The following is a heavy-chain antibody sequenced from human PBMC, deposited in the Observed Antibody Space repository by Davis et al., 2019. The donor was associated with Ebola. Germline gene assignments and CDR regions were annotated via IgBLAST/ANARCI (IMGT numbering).Heavy chain of an antibody. CDR1: GFSVANKY. V-gene: IGHV3-53*01. Sequence: PGGSPRLSCAASGFSVANKYMSWVRQAPGKGLEWVSLIHSGGHTKYRDSVRGRFAISRDSAGNTVSLQMNSLGVEDSGVYYCVRDPRGMTWGPGTMVTVSS. J-gene: IGHJ3*01. CDR3: VRDPRGMT. CDR2: IHSGGHT.